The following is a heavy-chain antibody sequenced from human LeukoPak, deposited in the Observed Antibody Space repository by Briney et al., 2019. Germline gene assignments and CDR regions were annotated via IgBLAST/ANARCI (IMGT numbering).Heavy chain of an antibody. V-gene: IGHV1-2*02. CDR3: ARDDYCTNGVCQDY. J-gene: IGHJ4*02. CDR1: GYTFTGYY. Sequence: GASVKVSCKASGYTFTGYYMHWVRQAPGQGLEWMGWINPNSGGTKCAQKFQGRVTMTRDTSISTAYMELSRLRSDDTAVYYCARDDYCTNGVCQDYWGQGTLVTVSS. D-gene: IGHD2-8*01. CDR2: INPNSGGT.